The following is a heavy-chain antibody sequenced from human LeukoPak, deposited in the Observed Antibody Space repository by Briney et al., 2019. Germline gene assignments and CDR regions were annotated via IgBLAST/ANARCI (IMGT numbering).Heavy chain of an antibody. V-gene: IGHV4-34*01. D-gene: IGHD1-20*01. CDR2: INHSGST. CDR3: ARAEYNWTINDY. Sequence: SETLSLTCAVYGGSFSGYYWSWIRQPPGEGLEWIGEINHSGSTNYNPSLKSRVTISVDTSKNQFSLKLSSVTAADTAVYYCARAEYNWTINDYWGQGTLVTVSS. CDR1: GGSFSGYY. J-gene: IGHJ4*02.